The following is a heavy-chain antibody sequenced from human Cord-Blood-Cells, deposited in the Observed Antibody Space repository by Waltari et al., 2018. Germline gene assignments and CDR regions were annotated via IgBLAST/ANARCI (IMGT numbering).Heavy chain of an antibody. V-gene: IGHV3-30*04. Sequence: QVQLVESGGGVVQPGRSLRLSCAASGFTFSSYAMHWVRQAPGKGLEWVAVISYEGSNKYYADSVKGRFTISRDNSKNTLYLQMNSLRAEDTAVYYCAGYSGSFSLDYWGQGTLVTVSS. CDR2: ISYEGSNK. J-gene: IGHJ4*02. CDR1: GFTFSSYA. CDR3: AGYSGSFSLDY. D-gene: IGHD1-26*01.